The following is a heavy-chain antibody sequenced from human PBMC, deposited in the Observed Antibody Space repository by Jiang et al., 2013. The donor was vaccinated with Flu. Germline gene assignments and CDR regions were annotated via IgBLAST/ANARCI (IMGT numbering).Heavy chain of an antibody. CDR1: GDSINSNNYY. V-gene: IGHV4-39*07. CDR3: ARNVMTTVTQFFDY. D-gene: IGHD4-17*01. Sequence: GSGLVKPSETLSLTCSVFGDSINSNNYYWGWIRQAPGQGLEWVGSIYFSGTTYQNPSLKSRVTMSLDTSKNQFSLKLRSVTAADTAVYFCARNVMTTVTQFFDY. J-gene: IGHJ4*01. CDR2: IYFSGTT.